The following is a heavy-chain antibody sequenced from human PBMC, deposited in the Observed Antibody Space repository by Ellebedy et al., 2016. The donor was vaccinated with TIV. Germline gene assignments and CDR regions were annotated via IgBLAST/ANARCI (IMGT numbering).Heavy chain of an antibody. V-gene: IGHV4-59*01. CDR2: LDDSGDT. CDR1: GGSFSTYY. CDR3: ARDLRKGGMDV. Sequence: LRLSXTVFGGSFSTYYWSWIRQSPGKGLQWIGHLDDSGDTNYNPSLKGRVTISQDTSKNQYSLKVTSMTAADTAVYFCARDLRKGGMDVWGQGTTVTVSS. J-gene: IGHJ6*02. D-gene: IGHD3-9*01.